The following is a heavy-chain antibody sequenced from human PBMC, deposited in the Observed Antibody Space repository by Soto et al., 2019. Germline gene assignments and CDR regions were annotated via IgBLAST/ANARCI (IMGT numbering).Heavy chain of an antibody. V-gene: IGHV3-11*05. CDR3: ARDRMRQWLSFHLHAEYFQH. D-gene: IGHD6-19*01. J-gene: IGHJ1*01. CDR2: ISSSSSYT. CDR1: GFTFSNAW. Sequence: PGGSLRLSCAASGFTFSNAWMSWVRQAPGKGLEWVSYISSSSSYTNYADSVKGRFTISRDNAKNSLYLQMNSLRAEDTAVYYCARDRMRQWLSFHLHAEYFQHWGQGTLVTVSS.